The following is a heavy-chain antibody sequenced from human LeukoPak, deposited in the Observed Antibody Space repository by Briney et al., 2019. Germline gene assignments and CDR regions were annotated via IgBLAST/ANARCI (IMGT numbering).Heavy chain of an antibody. CDR3: ARRPLRGPFDY. D-gene: IGHD4-17*01. V-gene: IGHV4-59*08. J-gene: IGHJ4*02. Sequence: SETLSLTCTVSGGSISSYYWSWIRQPPGKGLEWIGYISYSGSTNYNPSPKSRVTISVDTSKNQLSLKLSSVTASDTAVYYCARRPLRGPFDYWGQGTLVTVSS. CDR1: GGSISSYY. CDR2: ISYSGST.